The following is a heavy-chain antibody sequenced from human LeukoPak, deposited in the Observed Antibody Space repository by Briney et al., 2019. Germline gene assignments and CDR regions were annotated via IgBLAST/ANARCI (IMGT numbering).Heavy chain of an antibody. CDR3: AKSRGLSLYNE. D-gene: IGHD3/OR15-3a*01. CDR2: MYHSGSA. J-gene: IGHJ4*02. CDR1: GGSISSGYY. Sequence: SETLSLTCTVSGGSISSGYYWAWIRQPPGKGLEWIGSMYHSGSAYYNPSLKSRVTISVDTSKNQFFLKLNSVTAADTAVYYCAKSRGLSLYNEWGQGTLVTVSS. V-gene: IGHV4-38-2*02.